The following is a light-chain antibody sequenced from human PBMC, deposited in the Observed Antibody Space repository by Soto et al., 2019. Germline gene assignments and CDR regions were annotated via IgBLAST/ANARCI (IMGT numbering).Light chain of an antibody. CDR3: QQYNNWPLFT. J-gene: IGKJ3*01. CDR2: GAS. CDR1: QSVSSN. Sequence: EIVMTQSPATLSVSPGERATLSCRASQSVSSNLAWYQQKPGQAPRLLIYGASTRATGIPARFSGSGSGTEFPLTISSLQSADFPVYYCQQYNNWPLFTFGPGTKVDIK. V-gene: IGKV3-15*01.